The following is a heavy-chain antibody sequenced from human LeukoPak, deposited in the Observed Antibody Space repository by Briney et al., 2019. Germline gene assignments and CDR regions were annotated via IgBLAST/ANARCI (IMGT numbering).Heavy chain of an antibody. V-gene: IGHV1-2*02. J-gene: IGHJ3*02. D-gene: IGHD3-22*01. CDR2: INPNIGGT. Sequence: GASVKVSCKASGGTFSRCAISWVRQAPGQGLEWMGWINPNIGGTNYAQKFQGRVTMTRDTSISTAYMELSRLRSDDTAVYYCARAGIWDYSDSSGYHNAAFDIWGQGTMVTVSS. CDR3: ARAGIWDYSDSSGYHNAAFDI. CDR1: GGTFSRCA.